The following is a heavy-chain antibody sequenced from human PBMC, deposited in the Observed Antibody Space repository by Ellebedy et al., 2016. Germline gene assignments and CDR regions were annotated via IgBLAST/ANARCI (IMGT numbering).Heavy chain of an antibody. CDR2: IYTIGST. D-gene: IGHD2-21*01. J-gene: IGHJ4*02. V-gene: IGHV3-53*01. CDR1: GFTVSSTF. CDR3: ASSYCGGDCYLGFDY. Sequence: GESLKISCAASGFTVSSTFMNWVRQAPGKGLEWVSVIYTIGSTYYADSVKGRFTISRDNSKNTLYLQMNSLRAEDTAVYYCASSYCGGDCYLGFDYWGQGTLVTVSS.